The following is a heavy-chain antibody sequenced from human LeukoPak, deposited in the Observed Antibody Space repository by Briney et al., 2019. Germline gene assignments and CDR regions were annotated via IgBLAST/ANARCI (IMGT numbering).Heavy chain of an antibody. J-gene: IGHJ4*02. Sequence: GGSLRLSCAASGFTFSSYGMSWVRQAPGKGLEWVSAISGSGGSTYYADSVKGRFTISRDNSKNTLYLQMNSLRAEDTAVYYCARDRSLYYYDSSPGALDYWGQGTPVTVSS. CDR1: GFTFSSYG. V-gene: IGHV3-23*01. CDR3: ARDRSLYYYDSSPGALDY. CDR2: ISGSGGST. D-gene: IGHD3-22*01.